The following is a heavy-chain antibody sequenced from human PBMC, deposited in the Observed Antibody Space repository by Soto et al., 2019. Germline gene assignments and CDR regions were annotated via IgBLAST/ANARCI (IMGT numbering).Heavy chain of an antibody. CDR3: ARQSEYYYASGRAAPLYGMDV. V-gene: IGHV4-39*01. J-gene: IGHJ6*02. Sequence: PSETLSLTCTVSGGSIISSSSYWGWIRQHPGKGQERIGNIYYSGSTYNNPSLKSRVTISVDTSKNQFSLKLSSVTAADTAVYYCARQSEYYYASGRAAPLYGMDVWGQGTTVTVS. D-gene: IGHD3-10*01. CDR1: GGSIISSSSY. CDR2: IYYSGST.